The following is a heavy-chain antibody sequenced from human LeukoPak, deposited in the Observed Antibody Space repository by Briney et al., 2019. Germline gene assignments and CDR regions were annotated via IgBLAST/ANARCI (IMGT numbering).Heavy chain of an antibody. J-gene: IGHJ4*02. CDR1: GFTFSSHW. Sequence: GGSLRLSCAASGFTFSSHWMSWVRQAPGKGLEWVANIKQDGSEIYYLDSVKSRFTISRDNAKNSLYLQMNSLRVEDTAVYYCATIEAVRFHYWGQGTLVTVSS. CDR3: ATIEAVRFHY. D-gene: IGHD6-19*01. CDR2: IKQDGSEI. V-gene: IGHV3-7*01.